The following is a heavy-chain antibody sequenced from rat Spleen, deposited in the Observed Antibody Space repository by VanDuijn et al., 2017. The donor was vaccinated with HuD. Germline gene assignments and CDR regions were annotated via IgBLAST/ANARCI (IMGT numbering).Heavy chain of an antibody. CDR3: AVSGYGY. J-gene: IGHJ2*01. V-gene: IGHV5-29*01. CDR2: ISYDGSST. Sequence: EVQLVESGGGLVQPGRSLKLSCVTSGFTFSNYGMAWVRQAPTKGLEWVATISYDGSSTYYRDSVKGRFTISRDNAKSTLYLQMDSLRSEDTATYYCAVSGYGYWGQGVMVTVSS. D-gene: IGHD4-3*01. CDR1: GFTFSNYG.